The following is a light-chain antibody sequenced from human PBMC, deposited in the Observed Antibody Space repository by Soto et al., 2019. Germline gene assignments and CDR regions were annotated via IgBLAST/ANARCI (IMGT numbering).Light chain of an antibody. Sequence: DIQMTQSPSSLSVSVGDRVTITCRASQSISSFLHWFQQKPGKAPNLLIFGSFNLQSGVPSRFSGSGSGTDFTLTITSLQPEDSATYSCQQSYTSPYTFGQGTKLEI. CDR2: GSF. CDR3: QQSYTSPYT. V-gene: IGKV1-39*01. CDR1: QSISSF. J-gene: IGKJ2*01.